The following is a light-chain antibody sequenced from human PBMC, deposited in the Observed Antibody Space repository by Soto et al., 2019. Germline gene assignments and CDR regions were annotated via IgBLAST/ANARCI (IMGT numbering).Light chain of an antibody. CDR1: QSISNS. CDR3: QQYNGYSST. CDR2: EAS. J-gene: IGKJ1*01. V-gene: IGKV1-5*01. Sequence: MTQSPSTLSASVGDRVTITCRASQSISNSLAWYQQKPGKAPNLLIYEASSLQSGVPSRFSGSGSGTDFTLTISSLQPDDFATYFCQQYNGYSSTFGQGTKVDIK.